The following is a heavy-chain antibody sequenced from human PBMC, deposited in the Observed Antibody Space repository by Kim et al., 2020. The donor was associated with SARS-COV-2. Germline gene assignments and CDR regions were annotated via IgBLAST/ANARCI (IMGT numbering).Heavy chain of an antibody. CDR3: ARVGPMVGGIIVNYYAMDV. Sequence: GGSLRLSCVGSGFTFSSYDIHWVRQPPGKGLEWVAIVSHDGSETNHADPVKGRFTISRDNSKKTLFLQMNSLRHEDTALYYCARVGPMVGGIIVNYYAMDVWGHGTSVTVSS. D-gene: IGHD3-10*01. CDR2: VSHDGSET. V-gene: IGHV3-30*03. CDR1: GFTFSSYD. J-gene: IGHJ6*02.